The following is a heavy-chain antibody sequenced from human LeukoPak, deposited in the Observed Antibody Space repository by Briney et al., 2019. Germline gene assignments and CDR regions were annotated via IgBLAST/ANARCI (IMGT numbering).Heavy chain of an antibody. J-gene: IGHJ4*02. CDR1: GFTFSSYA. V-gene: IGHV3-30-3*01. CDR2: ISYDGSNK. CDR3: ARGQSSSWYVY. Sequence: GGSLRLSCAASGFTFSSYAMHWVRQAPAKGLEWVAVISYDGSNKYYADSVKGRFTISRDNSKNTLYLQMNSLRAEDTAVYYCARGQSSSWYVYWGQGTLVTVSS. D-gene: IGHD6-13*01.